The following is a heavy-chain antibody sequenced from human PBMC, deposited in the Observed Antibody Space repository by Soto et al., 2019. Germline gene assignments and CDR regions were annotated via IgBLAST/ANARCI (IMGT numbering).Heavy chain of an antibody. Sequence: GGSLRLTCSVSRFIYSSYAMHWVRQAPGKGLEYVASISSEGASTYYADSVKGRFIISRDNSKNTLYLQMSSLRAEDTAVYYCVKDRYVDYWGQGILVTVSS. CDR2: ISSEGAST. CDR1: RFIYSSYA. CDR3: VKDRYVDY. V-gene: IGHV3-64D*06. J-gene: IGHJ4*02.